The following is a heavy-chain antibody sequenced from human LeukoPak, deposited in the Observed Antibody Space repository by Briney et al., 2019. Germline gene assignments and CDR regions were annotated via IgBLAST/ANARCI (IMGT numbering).Heavy chain of an antibody. CDR2: ISYDGSNK. D-gene: IGHD3-22*01. J-gene: IGHJ4*02. CDR1: GFTFSSYG. CDR3: ARDPPYYYDSSGYHLPLYYFDY. V-gene: IGHV3-30*19. Sequence: PGGSLRLSCAASGFTFSSYGMHWVRQAPGKGLEWVAVISYDGSNKYYADSVKGRFTISRDNSKNTLYLQMNSLRAEDTAVYYCARDPPYYYDSSGYHLPLYYFDYWGQGTLVTVSS.